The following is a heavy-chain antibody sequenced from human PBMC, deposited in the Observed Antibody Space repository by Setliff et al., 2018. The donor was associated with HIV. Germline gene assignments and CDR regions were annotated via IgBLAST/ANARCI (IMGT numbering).Heavy chain of an antibody. CDR2: IFYFGSV. J-gene: IGHJ5*01. V-gene: IGHV4-39*07. D-gene: IGHD1-26*01. CDR3: VRELLGSGGTVPEVNFFDS. Sequence: LSLTCKVSGGSFNTKRTKWGWIRQSPGKGLEWIGSIFYFGSVTYNPSLKSRPLISIDTSKTQFSLNLRSVTAADTAVYYCVRELLGSGGTVPEVNFFDSWGQGTLVTVSS. CDR1: GGSFNTKRTK.